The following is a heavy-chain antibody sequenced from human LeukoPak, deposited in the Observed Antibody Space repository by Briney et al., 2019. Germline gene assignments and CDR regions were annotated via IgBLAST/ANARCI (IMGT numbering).Heavy chain of an antibody. V-gene: IGHV3-74*01. D-gene: IGHD5-18*01. CDR2: ISSDGSST. J-gene: IGHJ4*02. Sequence: GGSLRLSCAASGFSFSSYWMHWVRQAPGKGLVWVSRISSDGSSTSYADSVKGRFTISRDNAKNTLSLQMNSLRVEDTAVYYCARDGPAMVPLDYWGQGTLVTVSS. CDR3: ARDGPAMVPLDY. CDR1: GFSFSSYW.